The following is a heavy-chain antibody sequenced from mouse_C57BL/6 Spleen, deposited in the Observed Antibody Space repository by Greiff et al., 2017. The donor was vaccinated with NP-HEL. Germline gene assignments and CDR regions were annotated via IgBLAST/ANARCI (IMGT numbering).Heavy chain of an antibody. V-gene: IGHV5-17*01. CDR1: GFTFSDYG. CDR2: ISSGSSTI. Sequence: VQLKESGGGLVKPGGSLKLSCAASGFTFSDYGMHWVRQAPEKGLAWVAYISSGSSTIYYADTVKGRFTISRDNAKNTLFLQMTSLRSEDTAMYYCASLRRFAYWGQGTLVTVSA. CDR3: ASLRRFAY. J-gene: IGHJ3*01. D-gene: IGHD2-12*01.